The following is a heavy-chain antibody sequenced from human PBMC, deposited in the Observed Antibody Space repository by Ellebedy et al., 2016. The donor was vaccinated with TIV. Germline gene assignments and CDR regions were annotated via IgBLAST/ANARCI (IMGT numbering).Heavy chain of an antibody. V-gene: IGHV4-34*01. D-gene: IGHD1-7*01. CDR2: INDSGGT. CDR1: GASFSGYY. J-gene: IGHJ4*02. CDR3: ASNAQWNSNHLDY. Sequence: MPSETLSLTCAVYGASFSGYYWSWIRQSPGKGLEWIGEINDSGGTNYNPSLKSRVTISVDTSKIHFSLRLTSVTAADTALYYCASNAQWNSNHLDYWGQGTLVTVSS.